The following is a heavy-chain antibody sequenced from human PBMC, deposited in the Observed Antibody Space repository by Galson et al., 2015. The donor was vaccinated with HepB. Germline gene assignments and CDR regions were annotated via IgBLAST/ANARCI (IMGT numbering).Heavy chain of an antibody. Sequence: SVKVSCKASGGTFSSYAISWVRQAPGQGLEWMGWMNPNSGGTNYAQKFQGRVTMTRDTSISTAYMELSRLRSDDTVVYYCARGDLLYDSSGYYYFDYWGQGTLVTVSS. CDR1: GGTFSSYA. CDR3: ARGDLLYDSSGYYYFDY. CDR2: MNPNSGGT. J-gene: IGHJ4*02. D-gene: IGHD3-22*01. V-gene: IGHV1-2*02.